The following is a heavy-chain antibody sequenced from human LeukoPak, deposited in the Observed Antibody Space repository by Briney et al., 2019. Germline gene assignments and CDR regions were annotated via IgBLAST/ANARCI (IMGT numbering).Heavy chain of an antibody. Sequence: PSETLSLTCTVSGYSISSGYYWGWIRQPPGKGLEWIGSIYHSGSTNYNPSLKSRVTISVDTSKNQFSLKLSSVTAADTAVYYCARHYRGWGYCSSTSCYSVRWVYFDYWGQGTLVTVSS. CDR3: ARHYRGWGYCSSTSCYSVRWVYFDY. V-gene: IGHV4-38-2*02. D-gene: IGHD2-2*01. CDR2: IYHSGST. J-gene: IGHJ4*02. CDR1: GYSISSGYY.